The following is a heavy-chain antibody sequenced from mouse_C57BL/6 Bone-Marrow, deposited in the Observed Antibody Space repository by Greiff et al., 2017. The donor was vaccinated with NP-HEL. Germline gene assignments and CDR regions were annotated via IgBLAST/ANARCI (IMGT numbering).Heavy chain of an antibody. CDR3: AKNRDWVYWYFDV. D-gene: IGHD4-1*01. CDR2: IWRGGST. J-gene: IGHJ1*03. V-gene: IGHV2-5*01. Sequence: VQLQESGPGLVQPSQSLSITGPVLGSSLPGYGVHWVSQSPGKGLEWRGVIWRGGSTDYNAAFMSRLSITKDNSKSQVFFKMNSLQADDTAIYYCAKNRDWVYWYFDVWGTGTTVTVSS. CDR1: GSSLPGYG.